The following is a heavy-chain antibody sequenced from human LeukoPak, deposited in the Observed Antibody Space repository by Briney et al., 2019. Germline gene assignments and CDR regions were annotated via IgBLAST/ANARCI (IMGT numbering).Heavy chain of an antibody. CDR1: GGSFSGYY. D-gene: IGHD3-3*01. CDR3: ARGAYRITISWAFFDY. CDR2: INHSGST. Sequence: PSETLSLTCAVYGGSFSGYYWSWIRQPPGKGLEWIGEINHSGSTNYNPSLKSRVTISVDTSKNQFSLKLSSVTAADTAVYYCARGAYRITISWAFFDYLVHGPLVTVSS. V-gene: IGHV4-34*01. J-gene: IGHJ4*01.